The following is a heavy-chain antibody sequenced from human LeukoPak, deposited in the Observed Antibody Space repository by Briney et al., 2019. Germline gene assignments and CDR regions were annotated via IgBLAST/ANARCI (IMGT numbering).Heavy chain of an antibody. Sequence: GGSLRLSCAASGFTFSSYGMHWVRQAPGKGLEWVAFIRYDGSNKYYADSVKGRFTISRDNSKNTLYLQMNSLRAEDTAVYYCARDRVAAALIDYWGQGTLVTVSS. J-gene: IGHJ4*02. CDR3: ARDRVAAALIDY. D-gene: IGHD6-13*01. CDR1: GFTFSSYG. V-gene: IGHV3-30*02. CDR2: IRYDGSNK.